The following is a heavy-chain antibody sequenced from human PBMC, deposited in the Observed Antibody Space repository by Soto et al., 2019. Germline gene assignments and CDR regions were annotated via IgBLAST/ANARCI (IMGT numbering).Heavy chain of an antibody. CDR2: IYYSGST. CDR1: GGSISSYY. V-gene: IGHV4-59*01. CDR3: ARDVYYGSGSYYQQPYNWFDP. D-gene: IGHD3-10*01. J-gene: IGHJ5*02. Sequence: PSETLSLTCTVSGGSISSYYWSWIRQPPGKGLEWIGYIYYSGSTNYNPSLKSRVTISVDTSKNQFSLKLSSVTAADTAVYYCARDVYYGSGSYYQQPYNWFDPWGQGTLVTVSS.